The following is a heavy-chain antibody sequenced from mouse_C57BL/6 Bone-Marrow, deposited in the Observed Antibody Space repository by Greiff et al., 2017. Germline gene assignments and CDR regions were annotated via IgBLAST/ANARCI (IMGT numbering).Heavy chain of an antibody. CDR1: GYSFTGYY. J-gene: IGHJ1*03. V-gene: IGHV1-42*01. CDR2: INPSTGGT. Sequence: VQLKQSGPELVKPGASVKISCKASGYSFTGYYMNWVKQSPEKSLEWIGEINPSTGGTTYNQKFKAKATLTVDKSSSTAYMQLKSLTSEDSAVYYCARTYYGSSYGYFDVWGTGTTVTVSS. CDR3: ARTYYGSSYGYFDV. D-gene: IGHD1-1*01.